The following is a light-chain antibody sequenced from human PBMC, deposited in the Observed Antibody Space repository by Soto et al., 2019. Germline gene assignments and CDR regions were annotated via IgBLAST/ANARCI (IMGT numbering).Light chain of an antibody. J-gene: IGKJ1*01. CDR2: KAS. Sequence: DIQMTQSPSTLPASVGDRVTITCRASQSISSWLAWYQHKPGKAPKLLIYKASTLESGVPSRFSGSGSGTELTVKISSLKPDDFATYYCQQYNSYSEALGQGTKV. V-gene: IGKV1-5*03. CDR3: QQYNSYSEA. CDR1: QSISSW.